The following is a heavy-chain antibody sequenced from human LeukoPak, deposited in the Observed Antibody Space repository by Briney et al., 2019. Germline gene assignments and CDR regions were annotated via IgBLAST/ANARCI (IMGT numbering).Heavy chain of an antibody. CDR3: ARDFTMVRGVMYY. J-gene: IGHJ4*02. CDR2: IIPIFGTA. D-gene: IGHD3-10*01. V-gene: IGHV1-69*05. CDR1: GGTFSSYA. Sequence: SVKVSCKASGGTFSSYAISWVRQAPGQGLEWMGRIIPIFGTANYAQKFQGRVTITTDESTSTAYMELSSLRFEDTAVYYCARDFTMVRGVMYYWGQGTLVTVSS.